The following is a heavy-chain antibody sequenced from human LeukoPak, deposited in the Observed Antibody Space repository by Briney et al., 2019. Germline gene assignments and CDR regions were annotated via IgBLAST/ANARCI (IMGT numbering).Heavy chain of an antibody. V-gene: IGHV3-15*01. CDR1: GFTFSNAW. CDR3: TTEYSYGLGAYYFDY. J-gene: IGHJ4*02. D-gene: IGHD5-18*01. Sequence: GGALRLSCAASGFTFSNAWMSWVRQAPGKGREWVGRIKSKTDGGTTDYAAPVKGRFTISRDDSKNTLYLQMNSLKTEDTAVYYCTTEYSYGLGAYYFDYWGQGTLVTVSS. CDR2: IKSKTDGGTT.